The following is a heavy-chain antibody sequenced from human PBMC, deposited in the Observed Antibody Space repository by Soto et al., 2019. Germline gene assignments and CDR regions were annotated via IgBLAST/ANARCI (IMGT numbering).Heavy chain of an antibody. CDR3: ARRNGNYGAFDI. D-gene: IGHD1-7*01. V-gene: IGHV3-23*01. CDR1: GFTFSSYA. Sequence: PGGSLRLSCAASGFTFSSYAISWVRQAPGRGLEWVSGISGSGGRTYYADSMTGRFTISRDNSKNTLYLQMNSLRVEDTAVYYCARRNGNYGAFDIWGQGTMVTVSS. J-gene: IGHJ3*02. CDR2: ISGSGGRT.